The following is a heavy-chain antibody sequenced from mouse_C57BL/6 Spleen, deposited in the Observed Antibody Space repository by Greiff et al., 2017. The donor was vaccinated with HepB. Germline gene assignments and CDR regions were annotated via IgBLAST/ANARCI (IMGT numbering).Heavy chain of an antibody. V-gene: IGHV1-82*01. Sequence: QVQLQQSGPELVKPGASVKLSCKASGYAFSSSWMNWVKQRPGKGLEWIGRIYPGDGDTNYNGKFKGKATLTADKSSSTAYMQLSRLTSEDSAVYFCARTGPTWFAYWGQGTLVTVSA. CDR3: ARTGPTWFAY. CDR1: GYAFSSSW. CDR2: IYPGDGDT. J-gene: IGHJ3*01.